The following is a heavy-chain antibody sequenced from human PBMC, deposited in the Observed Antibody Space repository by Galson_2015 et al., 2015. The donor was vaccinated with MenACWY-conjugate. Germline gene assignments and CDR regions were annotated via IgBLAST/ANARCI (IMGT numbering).Heavy chain of an antibody. V-gene: IGHV1-69*13. CDR1: GGTFSSYA. J-gene: IGHJ6*02. CDR2: IIPIFGTA. CDR3: ARGDCSSTSCYLSAYYYGMDV. D-gene: IGHD2-2*01. Sequence: SVKVSCKASGGTFSSYAISWVRQAPGQGLEWMGGIIPIFGTANYAQKFQGRVTITADESTSTAYMELSSLRSEDTAVYYCARGDCSSTSCYLSAYYYGMDVWGQGTTVTVSS.